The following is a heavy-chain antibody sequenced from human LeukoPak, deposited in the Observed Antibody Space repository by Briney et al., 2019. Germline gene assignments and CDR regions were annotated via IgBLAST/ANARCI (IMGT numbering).Heavy chain of an antibody. V-gene: IGHV4-59*01. CDR2: IYYSGST. CDR3: ARENPSGYYNRPIDY. D-gene: IGHD3-22*01. CDR1: GGSISSYY. Sequence: SETLSLTCTVSGGSISSYYWNWIRQSPGKGLEWIGYIYYSGSTNYNPSLKSRVTISVDTSKNQFSLKLSSVTAADTAIYYCARENPSGYYNRPIDYWGQGTLVTVSS. J-gene: IGHJ4*02.